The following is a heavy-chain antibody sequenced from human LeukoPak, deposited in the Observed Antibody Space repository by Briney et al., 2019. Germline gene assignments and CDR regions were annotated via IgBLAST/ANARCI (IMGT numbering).Heavy chain of an antibody. CDR3: ARLRELAALHDALDI. CDR1: GASISSYY. V-gene: IGHV4-4*07. CDR2: IYTSGST. Sequence: SETLSLTCTVSGASISSYYWSWIRRPAGKGLEWIGRIYTSGSTNYNPSLKSRVTMSVDTSENQFSLRLSSVTAADTAVYYCARLRELAALHDALDIWGQGTMVTVCS. J-gene: IGHJ3*02. D-gene: IGHD5-24*01.